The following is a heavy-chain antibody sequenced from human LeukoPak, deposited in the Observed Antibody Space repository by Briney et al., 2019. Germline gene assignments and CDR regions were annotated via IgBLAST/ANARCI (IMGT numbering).Heavy chain of an antibody. Sequence: ASVKVSCKASGYTFTGYYMHWVRQAPGQGLEWMGWINPNSGGTNYAQKFQGRVTMTRDTSIRTAYLELSRLRCADTDVYSRARNIWSGGWVSTGFDKWGQGNPGTVSS. CDR3: ARNIWSGGWVSTGFDK. J-gene: IGHJ4*02. V-gene: IGHV1-2*02. CDR2: INPNSGGT. CDR1: GYTFTGYY. D-gene: IGHD3-3*01.